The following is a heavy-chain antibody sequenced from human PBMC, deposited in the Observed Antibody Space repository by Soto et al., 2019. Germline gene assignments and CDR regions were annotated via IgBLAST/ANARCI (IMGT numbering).Heavy chain of an antibody. V-gene: IGHV4-34*01. J-gene: IGHJ4*02. Sequence: SETLSLTCAVYGGSFSCYYWSWIRQPPGKGLEWIGEINHSGSTNYNPSLKSRVTISVDTSKNQFSLKLSSVTAADTAVYYCARGRVRFVRRGSYYDYWGQGTLVTVSS. CDR3: ARGRVRFVRRGSYYDY. CDR2: INHSGST. D-gene: IGHD3-16*01. CDR1: GGSFSCYY.